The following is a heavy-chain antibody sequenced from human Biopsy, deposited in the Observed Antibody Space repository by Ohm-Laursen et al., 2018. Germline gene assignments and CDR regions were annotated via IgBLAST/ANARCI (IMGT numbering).Heavy chain of an antibody. CDR3: AEDSGGSPLGELFH. J-gene: IGHJ4*02. D-gene: IGHD3-16*01. CDR2: ISWDSGRI. Sequence: SLRLSCAASGFIFDDYAMHWVRQASGKGLEWVSGISWDSGRIDYADSVKGRFTISRDNAKNSLYLQMNSLRAEDTALYYCAEDSGGSPLGELFHWGQGNLVTVSS. CDR1: GFIFDDYA. V-gene: IGHV3-9*01.